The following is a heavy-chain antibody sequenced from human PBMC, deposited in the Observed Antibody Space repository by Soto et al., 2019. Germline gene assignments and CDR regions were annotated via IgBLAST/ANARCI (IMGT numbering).Heavy chain of an antibody. J-gene: IGHJ4*01. V-gene: IGHV3-15*07. Sequence: LRLSCAVSDFTFSNAWMNWVRQAPGKGLEWVGRIKSKTDGATTDYAASVKGRFTISRDDSKNTLYLQMHSLKTEDTAVYYCATPSDMDYWGQGTLVTVSS. CDR1: DFTFSNAW. CDR2: IKSKTDGATT. CDR3: ATPSDMDY.